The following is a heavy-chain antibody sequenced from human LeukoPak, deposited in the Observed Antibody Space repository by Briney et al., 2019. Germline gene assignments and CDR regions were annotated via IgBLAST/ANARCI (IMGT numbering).Heavy chain of an antibody. CDR2: IYYSRST. D-gene: IGHD3-22*01. V-gene: IGHV4-39*01. CDR3: ATSASSGYYDY. J-gene: IGHJ4*02. CDR1: GGSISSSSYY. Sequence: TPSETLSLTCTVSGGSISSSSYYWGWLRQPPGKGLEWIGSIYYSRSTYYNPSLKSRVTISVDTSKNQFSLKLSSVTAADTAVYYCATSASSGYYDYWGQGTLVTVSS.